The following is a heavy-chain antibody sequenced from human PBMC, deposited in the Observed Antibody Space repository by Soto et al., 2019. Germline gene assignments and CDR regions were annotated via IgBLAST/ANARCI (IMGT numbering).Heavy chain of an antibody. CDR3: ARSDYVWGSYRYPDY. Sequence: QVQLVQSGAEVKKPGASVKVSCKASGYTFTSYGISWVRQAPGQGLEWMGWISAYNGNTNYAQKLQGRVTMTTDTSTSTAYRELRSLRSDDTAVYYCARSDYVWGSYRYPDYWGQGTLVTVSS. V-gene: IGHV1-18*01. J-gene: IGHJ4*02. D-gene: IGHD3-16*02. CDR2: ISAYNGNT. CDR1: GYTFTSYG.